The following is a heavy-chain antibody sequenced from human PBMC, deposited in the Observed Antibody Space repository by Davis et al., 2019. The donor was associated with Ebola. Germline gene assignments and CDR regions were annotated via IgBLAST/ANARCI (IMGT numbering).Heavy chain of an antibody. CDR3: ARGPTGYVPYYFDY. CDR2: MNPNSGNT. D-gene: IGHD3-9*01. CDR1: GYTFTTYD. J-gene: IGHJ4*02. V-gene: IGHV1-8*01. Sequence: AASVKVSCKASGYTFTTYDINWVRQATGQGLEWMGWMNPNSGNTGYAQKFQGRITMTRNISISTAYMELNSLRSEDTAVYYCARGPTGYVPYYFDYWGQGTLVTASS.